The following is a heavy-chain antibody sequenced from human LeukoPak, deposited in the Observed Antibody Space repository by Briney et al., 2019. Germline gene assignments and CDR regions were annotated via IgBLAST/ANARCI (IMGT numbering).Heavy chain of an antibody. Sequence: GGSLRLSCTVSGFTFGDYAMSWVRQAPGKGLVWVGFIRSKAYGATTEYAASVNGRFTVSRDDSKSIAYLQMDRLKTEDTAVYYCTRAPYGGNSLATYWGQGTLVTVSS. J-gene: IGHJ4*02. D-gene: IGHD4-23*01. CDR2: IRSKAYGATT. V-gene: IGHV3-49*04. CDR3: TRAPYGGNSLATY. CDR1: GFTFGDYA.